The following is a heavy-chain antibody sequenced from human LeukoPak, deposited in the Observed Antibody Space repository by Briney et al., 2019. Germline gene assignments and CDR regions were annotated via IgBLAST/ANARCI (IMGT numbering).Heavy chain of an antibody. D-gene: IGHD5-12*01. V-gene: IGHV3-30*02. CDR2: RRYDGSNK. CDR3: ANGYDSFDY. CDR1: GFAFRSYG. J-gene: IGHJ4*02. Sequence: GGSLRLSCAASGFAFRSYGMHWVREAPGKGLEWVAFRRYDGSNKYYADSVKGRFTISRDNSKNTLYLQMNSLRAEDTAVYYCANGYDSFDYWGQGTLVTVSS.